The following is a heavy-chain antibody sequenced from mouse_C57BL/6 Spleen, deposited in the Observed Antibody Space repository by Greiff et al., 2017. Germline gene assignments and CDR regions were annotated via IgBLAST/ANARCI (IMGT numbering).Heavy chain of an antibody. Sequence: VQLKQSGPELVKPGASVKIPCKASGYTFTDYNMDWVKQSHGKSLEWIGDINPNNGGTIYNQKFKGKATLTVDKSSSTAYMELRSLTSEDTAVYYCARSNYSNYEAWVAYWGQGTLVTVSA. J-gene: IGHJ3*01. CDR1: GYTFTDYN. CDR3: ARSNYSNYEAWVAY. D-gene: IGHD2-5*01. CDR2: INPNNGGT. V-gene: IGHV1-18*01.